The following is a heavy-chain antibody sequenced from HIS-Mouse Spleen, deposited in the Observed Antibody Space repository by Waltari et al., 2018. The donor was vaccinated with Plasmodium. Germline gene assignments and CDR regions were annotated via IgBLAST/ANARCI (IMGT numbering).Heavy chain of an antibody. V-gene: IGHV3-21*01. CDR3: AREDILTGYYNDYWYFDL. CDR2: ISSSSSYI. CDR1: GFTFSSYS. J-gene: IGHJ2*01. Sequence: EVQLVESGGGLVKPGGSLRLSCAASGFTFSSYSRNWVRQAAGKGMKWVSSISSSSSYIYYAESVKGRFTISRDNAKNSLYLQMNSLRAEDTAVYYCAREDILTGYYNDYWYFDLWGRGTLVTVSS. D-gene: IGHD3-9*01.